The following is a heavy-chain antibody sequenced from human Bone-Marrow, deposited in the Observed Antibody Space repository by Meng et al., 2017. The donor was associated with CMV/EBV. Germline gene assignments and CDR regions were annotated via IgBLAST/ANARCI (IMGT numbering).Heavy chain of an antibody. D-gene: IGHD5-18*01. V-gene: IGHV3-48*03. CDR2: ISSSGSTI. CDR3: ARELGAMGGFYYYGMDV. Sequence: GESLKISCAASGFTFSSYEMNWVRQAPGKGLEWVSYISSSGSTIYYADSVKGRFTISRDNAKNSLYLQMNSLRAEDTAIYYCARELGAMGGFYYYGMDVWGQGTTVTVSS. J-gene: IGHJ6*02. CDR1: GFTFSSYE.